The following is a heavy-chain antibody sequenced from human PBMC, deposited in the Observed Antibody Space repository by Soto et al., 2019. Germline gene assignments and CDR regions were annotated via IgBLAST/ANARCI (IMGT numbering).Heavy chain of an antibody. Sequence: QVQLVESGGGVVQPGRSLRLSCAASGFTFSSYAMHWVRQAPGKGLEWVAVISYDGSNKYYADSVKGRFTISRDNSKNTLYLQMNSLRAEDTAVYYCARDRTKAIMVASCYWGQGTLVTVSS. CDR1: GFTFSSYA. CDR3: ARDRTKAIMVASCY. D-gene: IGHD2-21*01. V-gene: IGHV3-30-3*01. J-gene: IGHJ4*02. CDR2: ISYDGSNK.